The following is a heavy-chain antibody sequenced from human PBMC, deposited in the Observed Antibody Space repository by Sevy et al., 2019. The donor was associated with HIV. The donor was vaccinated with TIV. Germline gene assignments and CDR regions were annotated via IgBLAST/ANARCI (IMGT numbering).Heavy chain of an antibody. Sequence: ASVKVSCKASGYTFTGYYMHWVRQAPGQGLEWMGRINPNSGGTNYAQKFQGRVTMTRETSISTAYMELSRLRSDDTAVYYCARGMGFDFWSGYPDVWGQGTTVTVSS. J-gene: IGHJ6*02. D-gene: IGHD3-3*01. CDR2: INPNSGGT. V-gene: IGHV1-2*06. CDR1: GYTFTGYY. CDR3: ARGMGFDFWSGYPDV.